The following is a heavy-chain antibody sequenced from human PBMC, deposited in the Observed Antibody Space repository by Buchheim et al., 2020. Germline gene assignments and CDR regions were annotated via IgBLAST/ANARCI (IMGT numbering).Heavy chain of an antibody. Sequence: QVQLVQSGAEVKKPGASVKVSCKASGYTFTGYYMHWVRQPPGQGLEWMGWINPNSGGTNYAQKFQGRVTMTRDTSISTAYMELSRLRSDDTAVYYCAILNSGGQNTYGDYEDYFDYWGQGTL. CDR3: AILNSGGQNTYGDYEDYFDY. CDR1: GYTFTGYY. J-gene: IGHJ4*02. D-gene: IGHD4-17*01. V-gene: IGHV1-2*02. CDR2: INPNSGGT.